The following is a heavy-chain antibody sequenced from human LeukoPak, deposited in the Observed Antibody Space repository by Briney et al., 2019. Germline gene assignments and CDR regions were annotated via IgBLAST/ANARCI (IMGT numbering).Heavy chain of an antibody. CDR3: GTSTTVTRPLDY. V-gene: IGHV3-9*03. Sequence: GGSLRLSCAASGFTFSSYAMSWVRQAPGKGLEWVSGISWNSGSIGYADSVKGRFTISRDNAKNSLYLQMNSLRAEDMALYYCGTSTTVTRPLDYWGQGTLVTVSS. J-gene: IGHJ4*02. D-gene: IGHD4-17*01. CDR2: ISWNSGSI. CDR1: GFTFSSYA.